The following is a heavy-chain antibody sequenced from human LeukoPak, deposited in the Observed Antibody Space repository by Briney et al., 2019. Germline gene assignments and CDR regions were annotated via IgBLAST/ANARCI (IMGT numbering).Heavy chain of an antibody. V-gene: IGHV4-34*01. J-gene: IGHJ4*02. CDR3: ARVQDFDTSAYYLGY. Sequence: SETLSLTCAVYGGSFSDYYWSWIRQPPGKGLEWIGEINHSGRTNYNPSLKSRVTISVDTSKNQFSLKLSSVTAADTAVYYCARVQDFDTSAYYLGYWGQGNLVTVSS. CDR1: GGSFSDYY. D-gene: IGHD3-22*01. CDR2: INHSGRT.